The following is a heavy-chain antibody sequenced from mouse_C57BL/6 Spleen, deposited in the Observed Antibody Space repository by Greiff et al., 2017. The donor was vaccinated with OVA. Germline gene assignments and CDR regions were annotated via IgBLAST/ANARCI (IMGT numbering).Heavy chain of an antibody. CDR2: INPNYGTT. Sequence: EVQLVESGPELVKPGASVKISCKASGYSFTDYNMNWVKQSNGKSLEWIGVINPNYGTTSYNQKFKGKATLTVDQSSSTAYMQLNSLTSEDSAVYYCARNYYGSPYYAMDYWGQGTSVTVSS. J-gene: IGHJ4*01. V-gene: IGHV1-39*01. CDR1: GYSFTDYN. D-gene: IGHD1-1*01. CDR3: ARNYYGSPYYAMDY.